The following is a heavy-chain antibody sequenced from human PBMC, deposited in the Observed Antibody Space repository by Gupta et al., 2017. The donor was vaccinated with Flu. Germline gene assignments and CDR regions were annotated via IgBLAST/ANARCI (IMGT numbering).Heavy chain of an antibody. J-gene: IGHJ6*03. D-gene: IGHD3-9*01. CDR2: ITSRGRSV. Sequence: QVQLVQSGGGLVNPGGSLGLSCVASGFTFTDHFLSWIRQAPGEGPEWVAYITSRGRSVYYADSVKGRFTVIRDNARNSVFLHMHNLRPQDTAIYYCARDRRDLDKGYYYYYMDVWGKGATVTVSS. CDR1: GFTFTDHF. CDR3: ARDRRDLDKGYYYYYMDV. V-gene: IGHV3-11*01.